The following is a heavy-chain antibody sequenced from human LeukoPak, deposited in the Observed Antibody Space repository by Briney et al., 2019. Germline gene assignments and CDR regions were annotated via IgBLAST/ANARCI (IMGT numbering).Heavy chain of an antibody. V-gene: IGHV3-33*06. CDR1: GYTFTSYY. CDR2: IWYDGSNK. D-gene: IGHD5-18*01. Sequence: SCKASGYTFTSYYMHWVRQAPGKGLEWVAVIWYDGSNKYYADSVKGRFTISRDNSKNTLYLQMNSLRAEDTAVYYCAKDRAQLWLTVYGGQGTLVTVSS. CDR3: AKDRAQLWLTVY. J-gene: IGHJ4*02.